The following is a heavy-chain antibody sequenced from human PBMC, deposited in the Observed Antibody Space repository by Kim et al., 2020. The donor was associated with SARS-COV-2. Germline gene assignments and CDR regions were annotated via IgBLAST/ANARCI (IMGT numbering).Heavy chain of an antibody. CDR1: GGSISSGDYY. V-gene: IGHV4-30-4*01. D-gene: IGHD3-10*01. J-gene: IGHJ5*02. Sequence: SETLSLTCTVSGGSISSGDYYWSWIRQPPGKGLEWIGYIYYSGSTYYNPSLKSRVTISVDTSKNQFSLKLSSVTAADTAVYYCARAGGSWYYYGSGEYKQSPNWFDPWGQGTLVTVSS. CDR3: ARAGGSWYYYGSGEYKQSPNWFDP. CDR2: IYYSGST.